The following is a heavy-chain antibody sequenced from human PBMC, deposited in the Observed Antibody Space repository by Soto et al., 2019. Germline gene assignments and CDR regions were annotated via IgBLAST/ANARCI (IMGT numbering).Heavy chain of an antibody. Sequence: SETLSLTCTVSGGSISSYYWSWIRQPPGKGLEWIGYIYYSGSTNYNPSLKSRVTISVDTSKNQFSLKLSSVTAADTAVYYCARHGKDCSSTSCSSLDYWGQGTLVTVSS. D-gene: IGHD2-2*01. CDR2: IYYSGST. CDR3: ARHGKDCSSTSCSSLDY. V-gene: IGHV4-59*08. J-gene: IGHJ4*02. CDR1: GGSISSYY.